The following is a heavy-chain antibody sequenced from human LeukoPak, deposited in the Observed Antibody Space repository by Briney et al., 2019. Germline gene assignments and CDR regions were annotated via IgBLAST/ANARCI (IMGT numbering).Heavy chain of an antibody. D-gene: IGHD6-13*01. J-gene: IGHJ6*03. CDR1: GGSFSGYY. CDR3: ARRGPYSSSWVYYYYYMDV. CDR2: INHSGST. Sequence: SETLSLTCAVYGGSFSGYYWSWIRQPPGKGLEWIGEINHSGSTNYNPSLKSRVTISVDTSKNQFSLKLSSVTAADTAVYYCARRGPYSSSWVYYYYYMDVWGKGTTVTVSS. V-gene: IGHV4-34*01.